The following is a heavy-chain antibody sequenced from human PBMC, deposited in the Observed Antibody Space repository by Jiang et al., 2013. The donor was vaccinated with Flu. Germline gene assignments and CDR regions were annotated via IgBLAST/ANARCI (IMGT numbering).Heavy chain of an antibody. V-gene: IGHV3-73*02. CDR2: IRSRNNDYAT. Sequence: VQLVESGGGLVQRGESLKISCTASGFTFSGSAIHWVRQAPGKGLEWVGRIRSRNNDYATTYAASVVGRFTFSRDDSENTAFLHMSSLTREDTAVYYCSMAVTGEKRGVDFWGPGTRVTGLL. CDR1: GFTFSGSA. D-gene: IGHD1-1*01. J-gene: IGHJ4*02. CDR3: SMAVTGEKRGVDF.